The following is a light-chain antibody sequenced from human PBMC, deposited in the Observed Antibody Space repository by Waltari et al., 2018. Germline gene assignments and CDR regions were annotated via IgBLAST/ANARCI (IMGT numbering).Light chain of an antibody. J-gene: IGKJ1*01. CDR1: QSISSW. Sequence: SPSTLSASVGDRVTITCRASQSISSWLAWYQQKPGKAPKLLIYKASSLETGVPSRFSGSGSGTEFTLTISNLQPDDFATYYCQQYNTYSTFGQGTKVEIK. V-gene: IGKV1-5*03. CDR2: KAS. CDR3: QQYNTYST.